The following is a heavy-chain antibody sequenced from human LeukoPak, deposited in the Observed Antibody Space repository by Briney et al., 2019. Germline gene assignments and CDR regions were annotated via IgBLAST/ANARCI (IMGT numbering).Heavy chain of an antibody. CDR3: ARTPATTWTNHFDY. CDR2: MYYSGST. D-gene: IGHD4-17*01. CDR1: GGSISTYY. J-gene: IGHJ4*02. V-gene: IGHV4-59*01. Sequence: SETLSLTCTVPGGSISTYYWNWIRQSPGKGLEWIGYMYYSGSTNYNPSLKSRVTISVDTSKNESSLKLSSVTAADTAVYYCARTPATTWTNHFDYWGQGTLVTVSS.